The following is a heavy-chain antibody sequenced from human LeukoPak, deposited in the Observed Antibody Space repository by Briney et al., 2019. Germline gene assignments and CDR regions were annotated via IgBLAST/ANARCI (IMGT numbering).Heavy chain of an antibody. Sequence: GASVKVSCKASGYTFTSYYMHWVRQAPGQGLEWMGIINPSGGSTSYAQKFQGRGTMTRDMSTSTGYMALGSLRSEDTALYYCAGKGAPTNLDSGDYDGYYYSMAVWGKGPRSPSP. J-gene: IGHJ6*03. D-gene: IGHD4-17*01. CDR1: GYTFTSYY. CDR2: INPSGGST. CDR3: AGKGAPTNLDSGDYDGYYYSMAV. V-gene: IGHV1-46*01.